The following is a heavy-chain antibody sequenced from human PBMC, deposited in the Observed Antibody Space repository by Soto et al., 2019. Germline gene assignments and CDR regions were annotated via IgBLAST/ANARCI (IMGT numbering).Heavy chain of an antibody. J-gene: IGHJ4*02. CDR2: TYYRSKWYN. CDR1: GDSVSSNSAA. D-gene: IGHD3-22*01. Sequence: SQTLSLTCAISGDSVSSNSAAWNWIRQSPSRGLEWLGRTYYRSKWYNDYAVSVKSRITINPDTSKNQFSLQLNSVTPEDTAVYYCARAREDYYDSSGFYYFAYWGQGTLVTVYS. CDR3: ARAREDYYDSSGFYYFAY. V-gene: IGHV6-1*01.